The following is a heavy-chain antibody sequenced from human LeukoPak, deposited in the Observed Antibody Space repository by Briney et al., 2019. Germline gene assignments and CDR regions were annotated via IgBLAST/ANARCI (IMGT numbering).Heavy chain of an antibody. D-gene: IGHD4/OR15-4a*01. V-gene: IGHV3-21*01. Sequence: GGSLRLSCAASGFTFSSYEMNWVRRAPGKGLEWVSSISGNSNNINYADSVKGRFTISRDNPKNSLYLQMNSLRAEDTAMYYCVRIPNGANFPNWFDPWGQGTLVTVSS. CDR2: ISGNSNNI. CDR1: GFTFSSYE. J-gene: IGHJ5*02. CDR3: VRIPNGANFPNWFDP.